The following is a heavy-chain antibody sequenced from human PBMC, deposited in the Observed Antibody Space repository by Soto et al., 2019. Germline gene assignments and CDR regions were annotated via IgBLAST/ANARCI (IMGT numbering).Heavy chain of an antibody. CDR2: ISGNDGGT. V-gene: IGHV3-23*01. CDR1: GFIFSSYA. D-gene: IGHD2-2*01. Sequence: GGSLRLSCAASGFIFSSYAMSWVRQAPGKGLGWVSVISGNDGGTYYADSVKGRFTISRDNSKDTLYVQMNSLSADDTAVYYCARAYCGSIRCAIDYWGQGTLVTVSS. CDR3: ARAYCGSIRCAIDY. J-gene: IGHJ4*02.